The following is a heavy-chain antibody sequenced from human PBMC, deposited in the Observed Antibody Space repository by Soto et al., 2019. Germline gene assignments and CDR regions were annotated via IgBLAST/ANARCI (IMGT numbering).Heavy chain of an antibody. CDR3: ATLPPRIVVVVLPIPT. D-gene: IGHD2-15*01. J-gene: IGHJ4*02. CDR1: GASISSTNW. Sequence: QVQLQESGPRLVKPSGTLSLTCAVSGASISSTNWWTWVRQPPGKGLEWIGEIYHTGSTKYNPSLXGXAXIXXDKSNNQFSLSLSSVTAADTAVYYCATLPPRIVVVVLPIPTWGQGTLVTVSS. V-gene: IGHV4-4*02. CDR2: IYHTGST.